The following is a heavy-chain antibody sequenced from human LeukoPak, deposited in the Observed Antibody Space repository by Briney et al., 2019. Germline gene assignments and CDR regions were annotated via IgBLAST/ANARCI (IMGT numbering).Heavy chain of an antibody. CDR1: GFTFSSYG. V-gene: IGHV3-66*01. J-gene: IGHJ4*02. CDR2: IYSGGTT. CDR3: ARASTWNNPYFDY. Sequence: GGSLRLSCAASGFTFSSYGMHWVRQAPGKGLEWVSVIYSGGTTYYADSVKGRFTISRDNSENTLYLQMNSLTAEDTAVYYCARASTWNNPYFDYWGQGTLVTVSS. D-gene: IGHD1/OR15-1a*01.